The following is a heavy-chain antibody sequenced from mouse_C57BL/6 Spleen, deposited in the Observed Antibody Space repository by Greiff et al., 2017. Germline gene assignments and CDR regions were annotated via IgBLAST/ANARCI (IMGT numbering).Heavy chain of an antibody. CDR1: GYTFTSYW. CDR3: ARNDYDPYWYFDV. J-gene: IGHJ1*03. D-gene: IGHD2-4*01. V-gene: IGHV1-69*01. CDR2: IDPSDSYT. Sequence: VQLQQPGAELVMPGASVKLSCKASGYTFTSYWMHWVKQRPGQGLEWIGEIDPSDSYTNYNQKFKGKSTLTVDKSSSTAYMQLSSLTSEDSAVYYCARNDYDPYWYFDVWGTGTTVTVSS.